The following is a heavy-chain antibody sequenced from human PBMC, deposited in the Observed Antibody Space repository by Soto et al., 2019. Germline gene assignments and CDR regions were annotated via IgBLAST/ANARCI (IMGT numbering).Heavy chain of an antibody. Sequence: SLRLSCAASGFTFSSYGMHWVRQAPGKGLEWAAVISYDGSNKYYADSVKGRFTISRDNSKNTLYLQMNSLRAEDTAVYYCAKDVVVGATTGLGDYYYYYGMDVWGQGTTVTVSS. CDR3: AKDVVVGATTGLGDYYYYYGMDV. J-gene: IGHJ6*02. V-gene: IGHV3-30*18. D-gene: IGHD1-26*01. CDR2: ISYDGSNK. CDR1: GFTFSSYG.